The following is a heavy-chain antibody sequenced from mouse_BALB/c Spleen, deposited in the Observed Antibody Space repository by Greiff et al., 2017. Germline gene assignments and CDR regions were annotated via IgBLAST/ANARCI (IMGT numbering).Heavy chain of an antibody. J-gene: IGHJ2*01. CDR3: ARRGDYYDYDEYYFDY. D-gene: IGHD2-4*01. CDR2: INPYNDGT. V-gene: IGHV1-14*01. Sequence: EVKLVESGPELVKPGASVKMSCKASGYTFTSYVMHWVKQKPGQGLEWIGYINPYNDGTKYNEKFKGKATLTSDKSSSTAYMELSSLTSEDSAVYYCARRGDYYDYDEYYFDYWGQGTTLTVSS. CDR1: GYTFTSYV.